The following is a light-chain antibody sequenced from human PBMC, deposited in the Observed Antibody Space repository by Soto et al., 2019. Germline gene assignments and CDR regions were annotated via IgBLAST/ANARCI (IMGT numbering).Light chain of an antibody. Sequence: EVVMTQSPATLSVSPGEGVTLSCRANQGIGDTLAWYQHKPGQTPRLLIYDTSTRATGVPARFSGSRSGPEFTLTISSLEPEDFAVYYCQQRSNWLSITFGQGTRLEIK. V-gene: IGKV3D-11*01. CDR2: DTS. CDR1: QGIGDT. CDR3: QQRSNWLSIT. J-gene: IGKJ5*01.